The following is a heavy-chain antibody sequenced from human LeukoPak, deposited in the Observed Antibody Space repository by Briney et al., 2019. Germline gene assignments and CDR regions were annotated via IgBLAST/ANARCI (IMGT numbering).Heavy chain of an antibody. Sequence: GASVKVSCKASGYTFTSYGISWVRQAPGQGLEWMGRIIPILGIANYAQKFQGRVTITADKSTSTAYMELSSLRSEDTAVYYCARGPIVRDEGWFDPWGQGTLVTVSS. V-gene: IGHV1-69*04. CDR1: GYTFTSYG. J-gene: IGHJ5*02. D-gene: IGHD3-16*02. CDR3: ARGPIVRDEGWFDP. CDR2: IIPILGIA.